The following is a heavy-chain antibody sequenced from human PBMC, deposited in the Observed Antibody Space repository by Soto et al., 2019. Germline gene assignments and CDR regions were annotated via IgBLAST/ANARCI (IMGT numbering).Heavy chain of an antibody. Sequence: EVQLLESGGGLVQPGGSLRLSCAASGFTFSSYAMSWVRQAPGKGLEWVSAISGSGGSTYYADSVKGRFTISRDNSKNTLYLQMNSLRAEDTAVYYCAKYLGYYYDSSGSIGFDPWGQGTLVTVSS. D-gene: IGHD3-22*01. CDR2: ISGSGGST. V-gene: IGHV3-23*01. CDR1: GFTFSSYA. J-gene: IGHJ5*02. CDR3: AKYLGYYYDSSGSIGFDP.